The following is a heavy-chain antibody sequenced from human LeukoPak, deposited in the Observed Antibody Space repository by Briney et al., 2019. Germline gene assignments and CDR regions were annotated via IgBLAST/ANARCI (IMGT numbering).Heavy chain of an antibody. J-gene: IGHJ6*03. D-gene: IGHD6-13*01. CDR1: GFTFSSHD. Sequence: PGGSLTLSRAPSGFTFSSHDMDLVRPAPREGQGWVAIISYDGGKKTHPDSVKCRFTITRHNTKTTLHLAMISLRAEDTAVYYCARNAADDYYYYYLDVWGKGTTVTISS. CDR3: ARNAADDYYYYYLDV. CDR2: ISYDGGKK. V-gene: IGHV3-30*03.